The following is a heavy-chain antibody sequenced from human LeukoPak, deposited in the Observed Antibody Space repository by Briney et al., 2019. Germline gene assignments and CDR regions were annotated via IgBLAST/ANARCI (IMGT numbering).Heavy chain of an antibody. D-gene: IGHD3-16*01. J-gene: IGHJ4*02. CDR2: IYHSGST. V-gene: IGHV4-30-2*01. Sequence: SQTLSLTCAVSGGSISSGGYSWSWIRRPPGKGLEWIGYIYHSGSTYYNPSLKSRVTISVDRSKNQFSLKLSSVTAADTAVYYCARVVRGNYFDYWGQGTLVTVSS. CDR3: ARVVRGNYFDY. CDR1: GGSISSGGYS.